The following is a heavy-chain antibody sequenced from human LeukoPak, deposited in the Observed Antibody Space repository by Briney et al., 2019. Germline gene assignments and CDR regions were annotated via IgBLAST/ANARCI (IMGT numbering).Heavy chain of an antibody. V-gene: IGHV4-4*07. CDR2: IYTSGST. CDR1: GGSISSYY. CDR3: ARATPDIVVVVSSHHDAFDI. J-gene: IGHJ3*02. D-gene: IGHD2-15*01. Sequence: PSETLSLTCTVSGGSISSYYWSWIRQPAGKGLEWIGRIYTSGSTNYNPSLKSRVTMSVDTSKNQFSLKLSSLTAADTAVYYCARATPDIVVVVSSHHDAFDIWGQGTMVTVSS.